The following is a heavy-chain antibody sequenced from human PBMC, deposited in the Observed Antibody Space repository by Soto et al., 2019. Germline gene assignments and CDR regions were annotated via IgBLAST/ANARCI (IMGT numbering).Heavy chain of an antibody. D-gene: IGHD2-2*01. V-gene: IGHV1-3*01. CDR1: GYSFTKYG. Sequence: ASVKVSCKTSGYSFTKYGLHWVRQAPGQRLEWMGWINPGNGDTKYSQKFQGRVTITRDTSATTAYMELSSLRSEDSAVFYCEWSDCSSTSCYNYYYYGMDVWGQGTTVTVSS. CDR2: INPGNGDT. J-gene: IGHJ6*02. CDR3: EWSDCSSTSCYNYYYYGMDV.